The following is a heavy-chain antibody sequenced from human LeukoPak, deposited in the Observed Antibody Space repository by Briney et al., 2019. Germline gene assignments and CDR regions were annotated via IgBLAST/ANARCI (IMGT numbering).Heavy chain of an antibody. V-gene: IGHV4-4*02. Sequence: GSLRLSCAASGFTFSSYAMSWVRQTPGKGLEWIGEISHSGSTNYNPSLKSRVTISIDKSKNQFSLKLTSVTAADTAVYYCARNGDYNLEHWGQGALVTVSS. CDR2: ISHSGST. CDR1: GFTFSSYAM. D-gene: IGHD4-11*01. CDR3: ARNGDYNLEH. J-gene: IGHJ1*01.